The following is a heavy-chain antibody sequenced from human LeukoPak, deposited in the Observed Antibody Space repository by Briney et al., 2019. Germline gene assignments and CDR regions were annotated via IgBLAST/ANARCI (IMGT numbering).Heavy chain of an antibody. CDR2: ISSSSSTI. J-gene: IGHJ5*02. CDR3: ARVLIAVAGNWFDP. D-gene: IGHD6-19*01. CDR1: GFTFSSYS. V-gene: IGHV3-48*04. Sequence: GGSLRLSCAASGFTFSSYSMNWVRQAPGKGLEWVSYISSSSSTIYYADSVKGRFTISRDNAKNSLYLQMNSLRAEDTAVYYCARVLIAVAGNWFDPWGQGTLVTVSS.